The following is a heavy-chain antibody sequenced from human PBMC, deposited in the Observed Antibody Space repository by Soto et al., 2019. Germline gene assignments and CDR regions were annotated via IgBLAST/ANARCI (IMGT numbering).Heavy chain of an antibody. Sequence: SVKVSCKASGCTFSSYTISWVRQAPGQGLEWMGRIIPILGITNYAQKFQGRVTITADKSTSTAYMELSSLRSEDTAVYYCATDTTEDAFDIWGQGTMVTVSS. D-gene: IGHD4-17*01. J-gene: IGHJ3*02. CDR2: IIPILGIT. CDR3: ATDTTEDAFDI. V-gene: IGHV1-69*02. CDR1: GCTFSSYT.